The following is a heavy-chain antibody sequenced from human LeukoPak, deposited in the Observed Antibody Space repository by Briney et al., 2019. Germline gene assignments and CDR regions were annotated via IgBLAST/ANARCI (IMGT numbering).Heavy chain of an antibody. Sequence: GGSLRLSCAASGFTFSTFAMSWVRQAPGKGLEWVSAISGSTGSTYYADSVKGRFTISRDNSRNTLYLQMNSLSVEDTAIYYCARETAAAAIDYWGQGNLVTVSS. CDR2: ISGSTGST. CDR1: GFTFSTFA. D-gene: IGHD2-2*01. CDR3: ARETAAAAIDY. V-gene: IGHV3-23*01. J-gene: IGHJ4*02.